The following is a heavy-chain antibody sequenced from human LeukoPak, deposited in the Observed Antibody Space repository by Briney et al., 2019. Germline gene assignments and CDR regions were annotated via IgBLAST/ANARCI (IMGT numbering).Heavy chain of an antibody. CDR2: ISGSGGDT. CDR3: AKAFIVATPHCFDY. D-gene: IGHD5-12*01. Sequence: PGGSLRLSCTASGFTFSSYAMSWVRQAPGKGLEWVSGISGSGGDTVYADSVKGRFTISRDNSKNSLYLQMNSLRAEDTAVYYCAKAFIVATPHCFDYWGQGTLVTVSS. CDR1: GFTFSSYA. J-gene: IGHJ4*02. V-gene: IGHV3-23*01.